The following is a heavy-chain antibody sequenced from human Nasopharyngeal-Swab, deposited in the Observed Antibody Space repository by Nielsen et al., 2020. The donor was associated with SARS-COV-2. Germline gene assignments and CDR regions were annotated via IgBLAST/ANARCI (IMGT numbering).Heavy chain of an antibody. D-gene: IGHD3-10*01. CDR2: ISYDGSNK. Sequence: GESLKISCAASGFTFSSYWMHWVRQAPGKGLEWVAVISYDGSNKYYADSVKGRFTISRDNSKNTLYLQMNSLRAEDTAVYYCARVPILWFGELYGMDGWGQGTTVTVSS. J-gene: IGHJ6*02. V-gene: IGHV3-30-3*01. CDR1: GFTFSSYW. CDR3: ARVPILWFGELYGMDG.